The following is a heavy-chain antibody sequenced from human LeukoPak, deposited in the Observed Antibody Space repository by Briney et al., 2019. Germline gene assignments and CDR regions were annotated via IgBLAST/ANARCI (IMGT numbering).Heavy chain of an antibody. CDR3: AKLKGYWNTGPDY. CDR1: GFTFSSYS. J-gene: IGHJ4*02. D-gene: IGHD1/OR15-1a*01. CDR2: ISSSSSTI. Sequence: HTGGSLRLSCAASGFTFSSYSMNWVRQAPGKGLEWVSYISSSSSTIYYADSVKGRFTISRDNAKNSLYLQMNSLRAEDTAVYYCAKLKGYWNTGPDYWGQGTLVTVSS. V-gene: IGHV3-48*01.